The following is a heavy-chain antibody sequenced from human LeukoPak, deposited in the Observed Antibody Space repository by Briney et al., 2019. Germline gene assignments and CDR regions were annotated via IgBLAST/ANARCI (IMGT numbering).Heavy chain of an antibody. D-gene: IGHD2-2*01. J-gene: IGHJ4*02. V-gene: IGHV1-69*13. CDR1: GGTFSSYA. CDR3: ARGGYCSSTSCSYDY. Sequence: SVKVSCKASGGTFSSYAISWVRQAPGQGLEWMGGIIPIFGTANYAQKFQGRVTITADESTSTAYMELSSLRSEDTAVYYCARGGYCSSTSCSYDYWGQGTLVTVSS. CDR2: IIPIFGTA.